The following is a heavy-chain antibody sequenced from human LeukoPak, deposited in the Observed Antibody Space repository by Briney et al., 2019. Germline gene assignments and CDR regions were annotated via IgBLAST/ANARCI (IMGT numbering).Heavy chain of an antibody. J-gene: IGHJ4*02. V-gene: IGHV4-39*01. CDR3: ARVLATAAHFDY. Sequence: KPSETLSLTCTVSGGSISSSSSYWGWIRQPPGKGLEWIGSISYTGSTYYNPSLKSRVTISVDTSKNQFSLKLSSVTAADTAVYYCARVLATAAHFDYWGQGTLVPPPQ. CDR1: GGSISSSSSY. CDR2: ISYTGST. D-gene: IGHD6-13*01.